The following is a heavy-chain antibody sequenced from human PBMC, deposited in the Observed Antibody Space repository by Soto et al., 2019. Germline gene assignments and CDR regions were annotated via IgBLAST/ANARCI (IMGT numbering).Heavy chain of an antibody. J-gene: IGHJ4*02. CDR2: IWPDGSRN. CDR3: VRGSHWSWPD. V-gene: IGHV3-7*05. D-gene: IGHD2-8*02. Sequence: EVQLVESGGGLVQPGGSLRLSCAASGFTFSTSWMAWVRQAPGRGLEWVANIWPDGSRNYYVDSVKGRFAISRDNAKNSVYLQVNSLIAVDTAVYYCVRGSHWSWPDWGQGTLVTVSS. CDR1: GFTFSTSW.